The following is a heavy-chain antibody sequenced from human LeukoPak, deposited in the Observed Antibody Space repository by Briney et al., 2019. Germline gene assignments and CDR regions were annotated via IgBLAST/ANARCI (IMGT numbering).Heavy chain of an antibody. Sequence: SQTLSLTCTVSGGSISSGDYYWSWIRQPPGKGLEWIGYIYYSGSTYYNPSLKSRVTISVDTSKNQFSLKLSSVTAADTAVYYCAREGEMLSGFDYWGQGTLVTVSS. D-gene: IGHD3-10*01. V-gene: IGHV4-30-4*01. CDR2: IYYSGST. CDR3: AREGEMLSGFDY. CDR1: GGSISSGDYY. J-gene: IGHJ4*02.